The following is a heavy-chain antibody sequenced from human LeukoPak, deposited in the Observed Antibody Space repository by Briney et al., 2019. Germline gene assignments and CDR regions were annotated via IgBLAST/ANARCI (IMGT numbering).Heavy chain of an antibody. CDR1: GFTFSSYG. D-gene: IGHD6-6*01. CDR2: IRYDGSNK. Sequence: PGGSLRLSCAASGFTFSSYGMHWVRQAPGKGLEWVAFIRYDGSNKYYADSVKGRFTISGDNSKNTLYLQMNSLRAEDTAVYYCAKDRSSSSFYFDYWGQGTLVTVSS. CDR3: AKDRSSSSFYFDY. J-gene: IGHJ4*02. V-gene: IGHV3-30*02.